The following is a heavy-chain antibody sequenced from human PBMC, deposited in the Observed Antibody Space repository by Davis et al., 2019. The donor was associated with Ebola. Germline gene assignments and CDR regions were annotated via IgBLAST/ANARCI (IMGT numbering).Heavy chain of an antibody. Sequence: GGSLRLSCAASGFTVSSNYMSWVRQAPGKGLEWVSVIYSGGSTYYADSMKGRFTISRDNSKNTVYLQMNSLRPEDTAVYYCARDSDDYSFDYWGQGTLVTVSS. V-gene: IGHV3-53*05. CDR1: GFTVSSNY. CDR2: IYSGGST. J-gene: IGHJ4*02. D-gene: IGHD4-11*01. CDR3: ARDSDDYSFDY.